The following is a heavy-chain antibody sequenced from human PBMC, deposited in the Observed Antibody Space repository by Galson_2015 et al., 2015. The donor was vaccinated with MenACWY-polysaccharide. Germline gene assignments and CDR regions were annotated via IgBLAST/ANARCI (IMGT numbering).Heavy chain of an antibody. Sequence: SLRLSCAVSGFSFSSYAMHWVRQTPGKGLEWVTVISHDENEKNYAESARGRFTISRDNSENRLYLQMDSLRVEDTAVYYCAKGWTTSTWYGNWFDPWGQGTLVVVSS. J-gene: IGHJ5*02. CDR1: GFSFSSYA. V-gene: IGHV3-30*18. CDR2: ISHDENEK. D-gene: IGHD6-13*01. CDR3: AKGWTTSTWYGNWFDP.